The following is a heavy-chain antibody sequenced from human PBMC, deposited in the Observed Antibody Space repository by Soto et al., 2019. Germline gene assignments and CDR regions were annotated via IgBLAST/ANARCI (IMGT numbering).Heavy chain of an antibody. D-gene: IGHD6-19*01. CDR2: IWYDGSNK. J-gene: IGHJ4*02. CDR1: GFTFSSYG. CDR3: ARDLRPVAGDYRFDY. Sequence: QVQLVESGGGVVQPGRSLRLSCAASGFTFSSYGMHWVRQAPGKGLEWVAVIWYDGSNKYYADSVKGRFTISRDNSKNTLYLQMNSLRAEDTAVYYCARDLRPVAGDYRFDYWGQGTLVTVSS. V-gene: IGHV3-33*01.